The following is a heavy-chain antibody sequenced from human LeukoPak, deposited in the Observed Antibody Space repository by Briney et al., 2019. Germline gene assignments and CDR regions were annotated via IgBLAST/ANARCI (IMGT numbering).Heavy chain of an antibody. CDR2: ISGSGGST. V-gene: IGHV3-23*01. CDR1: GFTFSSYA. D-gene: IGHD3-16*01. Sequence: GGSLRLSCAASGFTFSSYAMYWVRQAPGKGLEWVSAISGSGGSTYYADSVKGRFTISRDNSKNTLYLQMNSLRAEDTAVYYCANRPLGELQDDHDYWGQGTLVTVSS. J-gene: IGHJ4*02. CDR3: ANRPLGELQDDHDY.